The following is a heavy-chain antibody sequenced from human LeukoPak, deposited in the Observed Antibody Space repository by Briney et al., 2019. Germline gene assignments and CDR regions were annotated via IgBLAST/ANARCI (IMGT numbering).Heavy chain of an antibody. Sequence: ASVKVSCKASGYTFTSYGISWVRQAPGQGLGWMGWISAYNGNTNYAQKLQGRVTMTTDTSTSTAYMELRSLRSDDTAVYYCARDHPRSYYDFWSGYYRFDYWGQGTLVTVS. CDR1: GYTFTSYG. D-gene: IGHD3-3*01. J-gene: IGHJ4*02. CDR3: ARDHPRSYYDFWSGYYRFDY. V-gene: IGHV1-18*01. CDR2: ISAYNGNT.